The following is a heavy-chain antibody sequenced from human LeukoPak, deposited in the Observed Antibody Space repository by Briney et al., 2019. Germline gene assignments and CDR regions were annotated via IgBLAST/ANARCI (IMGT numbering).Heavy chain of an antibody. CDR2: ISAYNGNT. V-gene: IGHV1-18*01. CDR1: GYTFTSYG. CDR3: ARAVTYYDFWSGYPMDV. Sequence: ASVKVSCKASGYTFTSYGISWVRQAPGQGLEWMVWISAYNGNTNYAQKLQGRVTMTTDTSTSTAYMELRSLRSDDTAVYYCARAVTYYDFWSGYPMDVWGKGTTVTVSS. J-gene: IGHJ6*03. D-gene: IGHD3-3*01.